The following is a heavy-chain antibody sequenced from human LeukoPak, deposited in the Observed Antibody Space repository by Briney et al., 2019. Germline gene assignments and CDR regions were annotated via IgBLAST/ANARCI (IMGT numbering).Heavy chain of an antibody. CDR1: GSRSTSYW. Sequence: GESLKISCKGSGSRSTSYWIAWVRQMPGKGLEGMGIIYLSDSDDRYSPSFQGQVTMSGEKSNRTTSLQWSNLKASDTAIYYCARSGGSGWDEGFDYWGQGTLVTVSS. CDR2: IYLSDSDD. J-gene: IGHJ4*02. CDR3: ARSGGSGWDEGFDY. V-gene: IGHV5-51*01. D-gene: IGHD6-19*01.